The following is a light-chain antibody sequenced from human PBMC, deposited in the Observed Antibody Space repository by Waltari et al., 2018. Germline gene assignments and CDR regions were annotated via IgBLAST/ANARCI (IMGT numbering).Light chain of an antibody. CDR2: AAS. Sequence: DIQMTQSPSYLSASVGDRVTITCRASQSISSYLNWYRQKPGKAPKLLIYAASSLQGGVPSRFSGRGSGTDFTLSISSLQAEDFATYYCQQSYSTLITFGQGTRLEIK. CDR1: QSISSY. J-gene: IGKJ5*01. CDR3: QQSYSTLIT. V-gene: IGKV1-39*01.